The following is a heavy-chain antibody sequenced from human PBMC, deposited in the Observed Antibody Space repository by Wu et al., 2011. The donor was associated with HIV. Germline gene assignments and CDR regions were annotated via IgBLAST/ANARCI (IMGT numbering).Heavy chain of an antibody. CDR2: IVPIFATP. V-gene: IGHV1-69*15. Sequence: HVQLLQSGAEVKRPGASVKVSCKATGDPFSTNTINWVRQTPGQGLEWMGRIVPIFATPNYAQKFQGRLTLTADEATTTAYMELRSLRSDDTAVYYCARDSKDYYDSSGYYPFDYWGQGTLVTVSS. D-gene: IGHD3-22*01. CDR1: GDPFSTNT. J-gene: IGHJ4*02. CDR3: ARDSKDYYDSSGYYPFDY.